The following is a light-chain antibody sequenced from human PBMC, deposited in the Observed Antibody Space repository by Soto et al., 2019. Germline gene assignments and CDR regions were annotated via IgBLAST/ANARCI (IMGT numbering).Light chain of an antibody. CDR2: DAS. CDR1: QSVSNY. V-gene: IGKV3-11*01. Sequence: IVLTHSPATLSLSPGESATLSCRASQSVSNYLVWYQQKPGQAPRLLIYDASNRATGIPARFSGSGSGTDFTLTISSLEPEDFAVYYCQQRSNWLSITFGQGTRLEIK. CDR3: QQRSNWLSIT. J-gene: IGKJ5*01.